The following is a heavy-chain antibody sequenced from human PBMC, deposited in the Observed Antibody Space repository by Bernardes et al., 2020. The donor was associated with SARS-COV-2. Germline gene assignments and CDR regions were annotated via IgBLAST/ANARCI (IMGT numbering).Heavy chain of an antibody. CDR2: IRSYAYGGTI. CDR1: GFTFSDYG. CDR3: GRGYTYGPEY. D-gene: IGHD5-18*01. J-gene: IGHJ4*02. Sequence: GGSLRLSCTASGFTFSDYGMSWFRQAPGKGLEWVSFIRSYAYGGTIEYAASVKGRFTISRDDSKSIAYLQMNSLKTEDTAVYYCGRGYTYGPEYWGQGTLVTVSS. V-gene: IGHV3-49*03.